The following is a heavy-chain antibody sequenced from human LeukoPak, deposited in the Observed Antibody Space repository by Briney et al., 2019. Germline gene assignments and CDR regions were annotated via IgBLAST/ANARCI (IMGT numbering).Heavy chain of an antibody. CDR1: GGSISSSSYY. J-gene: IGHJ4*02. D-gene: IGHD2-15*01. CDR3: ARPSLCGSGGSCYVDY. CDR2: IYYSGST. V-gene: IGHV4-39*01. Sequence: TSETLSLTCTVSGGSISSSSYYWGWIRQPPGKGLEWIGSIYYSGSTYYNPSLRSRVTISVDTSKNQFSLKLSSVTAADTAVYYCARPSLCGSGGSCYVDYWGQGTLVTVSS.